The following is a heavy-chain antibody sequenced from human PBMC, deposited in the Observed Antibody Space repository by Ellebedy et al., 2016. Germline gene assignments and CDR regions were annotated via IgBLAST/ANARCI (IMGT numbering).Heavy chain of an antibody. CDR2: VYYSGNT. Sequence: GSLRLSCSVSGGSISDYYWHWIRQPPGKGLEWIGYVYYSGNTKYNAALRSRVTISVNTSKNEFSLNLSSVSAADTAVYYCARLGGQLAFDIWGQGKMVTVSS. J-gene: IGHJ3*02. D-gene: IGHD1-1*01. CDR3: ARLGGQLAFDI. V-gene: IGHV4-59*08. CDR1: GGSISDYY.